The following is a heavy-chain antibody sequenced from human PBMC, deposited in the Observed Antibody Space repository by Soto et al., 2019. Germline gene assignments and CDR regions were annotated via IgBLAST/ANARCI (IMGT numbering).Heavy chain of an antibody. J-gene: IGHJ3*02. CDR2: IKQDRSEK. CDR3: AAGEGKDALDI. V-gene: IGHV3-7*05. Sequence: GGSLRLSCEASGFIFSSYWMIWVRQAPGKGLEWVANIKQDRSEKYYVDSVKGRFTISRDNANNSLYLQMDSLRAEDTAVYYCAAGEGKDALDIWGQGTMVTVSS. D-gene: IGHD3-10*01. CDR1: GFIFSSYW.